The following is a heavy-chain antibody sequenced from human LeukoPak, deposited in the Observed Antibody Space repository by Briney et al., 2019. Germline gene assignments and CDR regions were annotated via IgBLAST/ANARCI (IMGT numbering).Heavy chain of an antibody. J-gene: IGHJ4*02. D-gene: IGHD6-19*01. V-gene: IGHV3-7*03. CDR2: IKQDGSEK. CDR3: ARDSDSGWPKYYFDY. CDR1: GFTFSSYW. Sequence: GGSLRLSCAASGFTFSSYWMSWVRQAPGKGLEWVANIKQDGSEKYYVDSVKGRLTISRDNAKNSLYLQMNSLRAEDTAVYYCARDSDSGWPKYYFDYWGQGTLVTVSS.